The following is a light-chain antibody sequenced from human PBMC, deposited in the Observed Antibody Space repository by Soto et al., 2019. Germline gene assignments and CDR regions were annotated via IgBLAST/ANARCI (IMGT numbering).Light chain of an antibody. Sequence: IVLTQSPFGXXFSXCGXXXLGFGASQSIDSNYLSWYQQKPGQATRLIISGASTRATGTPARFSGSGSGTDFTLTISSLQPEDFAVYYCQQDYNLPFTFGQGTRLEIK. CDR3: QQDYNLPFT. CDR1: QSIDSNY. CDR2: GAS. V-gene: IGKV3D-7*01. J-gene: IGKJ5*01.